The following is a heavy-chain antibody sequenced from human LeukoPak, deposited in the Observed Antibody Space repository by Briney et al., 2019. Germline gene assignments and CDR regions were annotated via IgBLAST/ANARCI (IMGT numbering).Heavy chain of an antibody. J-gene: IGHJ4*02. Sequence: PGRSLRLSCAASGFTFSGYGMHWVRLAPGKGLEWVAVISYDGSQKHYADSVQGRFTISRDNSRNTVYLKMNGLRDEDTDIYYCAKDRGFSYASGSSELDYWGQGTPVTVSS. V-gene: IGHV3-30*18. CDR1: GFTFSGYG. CDR2: ISYDGSQK. CDR3: AKDRGFSYASGSSELDY. D-gene: IGHD3-10*01.